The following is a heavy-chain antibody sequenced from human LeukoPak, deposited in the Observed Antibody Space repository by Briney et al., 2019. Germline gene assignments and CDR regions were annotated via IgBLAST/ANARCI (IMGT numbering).Heavy chain of an antibody. CDR2: IHKDGSST. D-gene: IGHD3-10*01. V-gene: IGHV3-74*01. Sequence: PGGSLRLSCAASGFTFSSKWMHWVRQAPGKGLVWVSRIHKDGSSTTYADSVKGRFTISRDNPKNTLYLQMNSLRAEDTAMYYCAREAYGSGNYYSDYWGQGTLVTVSS. CDR1: GFTFSSKW. J-gene: IGHJ4*02. CDR3: AREAYGSGNYYSDY.